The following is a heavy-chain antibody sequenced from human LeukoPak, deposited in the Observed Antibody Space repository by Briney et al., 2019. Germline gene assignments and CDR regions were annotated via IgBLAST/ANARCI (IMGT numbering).Heavy chain of an antibody. CDR3: ARRGPLTAAGDADAFDI. CDR2: IGTAADT. V-gene: IGHV3-13*04. D-gene: IGHD6-13*01. Sequence: PGGSLRLSCAASGFTFSSYDMHWVRQVTGERLEWVSAIGTAADTYYPGSVKGRFTISRENAKNSLYLQMNSLRDGDTAVYYCARRGPLTAAGDADAFDIWGQGTLVTVSS. J-gene: IGHJ3*02. CDR1: GFTFSSYD.